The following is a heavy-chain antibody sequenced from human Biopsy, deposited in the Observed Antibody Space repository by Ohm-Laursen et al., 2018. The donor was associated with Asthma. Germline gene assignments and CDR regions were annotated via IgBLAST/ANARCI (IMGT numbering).Heavy chain of an antibody. Sequence: ASVNVSCKISGYSLTDLSMHWVRQAPGQGLEWMGGHDLEEGGTVNARRFQGRVTMTEDTSTDTAYMELSSLSSDDTAVYYCASDCPKDYVRYSFQFWGQGALVTVSS. J-gene: IGHJ4*02. V-gene: IGHV1-24*01. CDR1: GYSLTDLS. D-gene: IGHD5-18*01. CDR3: ASDCPKDYVRYSFQF. CDR2: HDLEEGGT.